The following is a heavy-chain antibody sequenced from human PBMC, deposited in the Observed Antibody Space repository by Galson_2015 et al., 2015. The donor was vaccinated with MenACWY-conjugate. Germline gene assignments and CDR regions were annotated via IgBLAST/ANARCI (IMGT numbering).Heavy chain of an antibody. CDR3: AKYFGTSFDY. V-gene: IGHV3-7*05. J-gene: IGHJ4*02. Sequence: SLRLSCAASGFTFSSYWMSWVRQAPGKGLEWVANINHLGSDKNYVDSVKGRFTISRDNAKNSLFLHMDSLRAEDTAVYYCAKYFGTSFDYWGPGSLVTVSS. CDR1: GFTFSSYW. CDR2: INHLGSDK. D-gene: IGHD2/OR15-2a*01.